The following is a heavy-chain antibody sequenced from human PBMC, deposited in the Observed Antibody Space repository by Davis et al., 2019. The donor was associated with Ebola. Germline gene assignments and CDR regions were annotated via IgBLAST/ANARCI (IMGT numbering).Heavy chain of an antibody. CDR2: FDPEDGET. CDR3: ATPGFVERPYSSGWYVPPGWDY. Sequence: ASVKVSCKVSGYTLTELSMHWVRQAPGNGLEWMGGFDPEDGETIYAQKFQGRVTMTEDTSTDTAYMELSSLRSEDTAVYYCATPGFVERPYSSGWYVPPGWDYWGQGTLVTVSS. CDR1: GYTLTELS. J-gene: IGHJ4*02. V-gene: IGHV1-24*01. D-gene: IGHD6-19*01.